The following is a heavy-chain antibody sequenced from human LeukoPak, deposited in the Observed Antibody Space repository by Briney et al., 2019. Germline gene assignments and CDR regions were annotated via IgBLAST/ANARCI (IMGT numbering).Heavy chain of an antibody. CDR3: AGGDSSGYFRFDY. CDR2: IHYTGST. J-gene: IGHJ4*02. Sequence: PSETLSLTCTVSGGSISSYYWSWIRQSPGKGLEWIGYIHYTGSTNYNPSIQSRVTISVDKSKNQFSLKLSSVTAADTAVYYCAGGDSSGYFRFDYWGQGTLVTVSS. D-gene: IGHD3-22*01. CDR1: GGSISSYY. V-gene: IGHV4-59*12.